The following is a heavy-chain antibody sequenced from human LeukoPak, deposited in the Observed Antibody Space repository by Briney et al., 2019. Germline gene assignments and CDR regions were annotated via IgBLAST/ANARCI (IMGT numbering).Heavy chain of an antibody. CDR2: IKSNTDGGTA. CDR3: FRGEPCDY. D-gene: IGHD3-16*01. V-gene: IGHV3-15*01. CDR1: GFTFSDAW. J-gene: IGHJ4*02. Sequence: GGSLRLSCAASGFTFSDAWMSWVRQAPGKGLEWVGRIKSNTDGGTADYAAPVKARFTISRDDSKNTLYLQMNSLKTEDTAMYYCFRGEPCDYWGQGTLVAVSS.